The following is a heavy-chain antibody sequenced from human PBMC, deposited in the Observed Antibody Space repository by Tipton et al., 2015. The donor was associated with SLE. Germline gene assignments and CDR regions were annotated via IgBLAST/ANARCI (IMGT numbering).Heavy chain of an antibody. CDR3: ARIIAVADY. D-gene: IGHD6-19*01. CDR1: GDSITSGSYY. J-gene: IGHJ4*02. CDR2: LHYSGRS. V-gene: IGHV4-39*07. Sequence: TLSLTCSVSGDSITSGSYYWVWIRQPPGKGLEWIGRLHYSGRSYYNPSLKSRVTISLDTSRTQFSLKLTSVTAADTAIYYCARIIAVADYWGQGTLVTVSS.